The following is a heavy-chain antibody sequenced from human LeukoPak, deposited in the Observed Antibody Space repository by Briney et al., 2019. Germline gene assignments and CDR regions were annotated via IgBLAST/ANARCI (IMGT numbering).Heavy chain of an antibody. V-gene: IGHV3-11*04. J-gene: IGHJ3*02. D-gene: IGHD4-11*01. CDR2: VSSSGSTI. CDR3: ARDTKLQDAFDI. CDR1: GFTLSDYY. Sequence: PGGSLRLSCAASGFTLSDYYMSWIRQAPGKGLEWVAQVSSSGSTICYTDSVKGRFTISRDNAKNSLYLQLNSLRAEDTAVYYCARDTKLQDAFDIWGQGTMVTVSS.